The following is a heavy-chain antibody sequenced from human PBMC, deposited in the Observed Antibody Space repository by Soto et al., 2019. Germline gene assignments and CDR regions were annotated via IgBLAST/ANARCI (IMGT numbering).Heavy chain of an antibody. D-gene: IGHD3-22*01. V-gene: IGHV4-31*03. J-gene: IGHJ5*02. CDR3: ARRDRSGFSYWLDT. CDR1: GGSIISSDYY. CDR2: IYLSGTT. Sequence: QVQLQESGPGLVKPSQTLSLTCTVSGGSIISSDYYWSWIRQHPGKGLEWIGTIYLSGTTYYNPSLKSRVTISVDTSKSQFSLKLSSVTAADTAVYYCARRDRSGFSYWLDTWGQGTLVTVSS.